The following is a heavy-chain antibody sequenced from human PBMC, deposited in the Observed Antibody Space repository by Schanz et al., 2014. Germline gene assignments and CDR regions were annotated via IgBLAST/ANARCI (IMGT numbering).Heavy chain of an antibody. Sequence: EVQLVESGGGLIHPGGSLRLSCAVSGFTVNTNYMTWVRQAPGKGLECVSILYIRSTYYADSVKGRFTISRDNSKNMVFLQMNSLRVEDTAIYYCARDVGKDGYNLAFDVWGQGTLVTVSS. CDR1: GFTVNTNY. D-gene: IGHD5-12*01. J-gene: IGHJ3*01. CDR3: ARDVGKDGYNLAFDV. CDR2: LYIRST. V-gene: IGHV3-53*01.